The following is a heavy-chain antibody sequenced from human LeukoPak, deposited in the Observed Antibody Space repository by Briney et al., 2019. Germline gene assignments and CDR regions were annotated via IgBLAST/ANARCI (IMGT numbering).Heavy chain of an antibody. CDR1: GFTFSSYA. Sequence: GGSLRLSCAASGFTFSSYAMSWVRQAPGKGLEWVSAISGSGGSTYYADSVKGRFTISRDNSKNTLYLQMNSLRAEDTAVYYCARGYFPTYYYGSGSYLYYFDYWGQGTLVTVSS. D-gene: IGHD3-10*01. CDR2: ISGSGGST. V-gene: IGHV3-23*01. J-gene: IGHJ4*02. CDR3: ARGYFPTYYYGSGSYLYYFDY.